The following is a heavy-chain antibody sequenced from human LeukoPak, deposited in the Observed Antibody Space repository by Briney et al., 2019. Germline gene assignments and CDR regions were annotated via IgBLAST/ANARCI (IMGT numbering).Heavy chain of an antibody. CDR3: ARYSSSWYHYMDV. CDR1: GYAFTTYG. V-gene: IGHV1-18*04. CDR2: ISTYKGTT. Sequence: GASVKVSCKAIGYAFTTYGIAWVRQAPGQGLKWRGWISTYKGTTNYTQKFQGRVAMTTDTSTSTAYMELRSLRSDDTAVYYCARYSSSWYHYMDVWGKGTTVTVSS. J-gene: IGHJ6*03. D-gene: IGHD6-13*01.